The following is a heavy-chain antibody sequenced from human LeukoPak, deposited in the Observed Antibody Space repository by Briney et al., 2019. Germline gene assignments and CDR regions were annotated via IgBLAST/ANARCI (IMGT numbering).Heavy chain of an antibody. J-gene: IGHJ3*02. CDR1: GGTFSSYA. V-gene: IGHV1-18*01. CDR2: ISAYNGNT. D-gene: IGHD6-19*01. Sequence: ASVKVSCKASGGTFSSYAISWVRQAPGQGLEWMGWISAYNGNTNYAQKLQGRVTMTTDTSTSTAYMELRSLRSDDTAVYYCARRATWLEPDAFDIWGQGTMVTVSS. CDR3: ARRATWLEPDAFDI.